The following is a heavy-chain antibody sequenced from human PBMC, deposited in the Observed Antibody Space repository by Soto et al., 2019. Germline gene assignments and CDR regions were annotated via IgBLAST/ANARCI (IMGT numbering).Heavy chain of an antibody. V-gene: IGHV4-34*01. J-gene: IGHJ5*02. CDR3: ARVVYSSSSRDWFDP. Sequence: PSETLSLTCAVYGGSFSGYYWSWIRQPPGKGLEWIGEINHSGSTNYNPSLKSRVTISVDTSKNQFSLKMSSVTAADTAVYYCARVVYSSSSRDWFDPWGQGTLVTVSS. CDR2: INHSGST. CDR1: GGSFSGYY. D-gene: IGHD6-6*01.